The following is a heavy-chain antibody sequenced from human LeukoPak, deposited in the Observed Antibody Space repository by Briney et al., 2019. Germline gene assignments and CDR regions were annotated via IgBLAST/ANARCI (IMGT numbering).Heavy chain of an antibody. CDR1: GGSISSSNYY. CDR3: ARGLWFGDENPPYFDY. V-gene: IGHV4-61*02. CDR2: IYTIGST. Sequence: SETLSLTCTVSGGSISSSNYYWSWIRQPAGKGLEWIGRIYTIGSTNYNPSLKSRVSISVDTSKNQFSLKLSSVTAADTAVYYCARGLWFGDENPPYFDYWGQGTLVTVSS. J-gene: IGHJ4*02. D-gene: IGHD3-10*01.